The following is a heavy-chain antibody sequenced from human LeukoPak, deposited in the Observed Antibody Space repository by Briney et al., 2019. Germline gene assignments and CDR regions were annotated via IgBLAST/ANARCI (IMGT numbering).Heavy chain of an antibody. Sequence: SETLSLTCTVSGYSISSGFYWGWIRQPPGKGLEWIGSIYHSGSTYYNPSLRSRVTISIDTSKNQFSLKLTSVTAADTAVFYCAREGGWTYYPSIGWYFDLWGRGTLVTVSS. CDR1: GYSISSGFY. V-gene: IGHV4-38-2*02. D-gene: IGHD3-10*01. CDR2: IYHSGST. CDR3: AREGGWTYYPSIGWYFDL. J-gene: IGHJ2*01.